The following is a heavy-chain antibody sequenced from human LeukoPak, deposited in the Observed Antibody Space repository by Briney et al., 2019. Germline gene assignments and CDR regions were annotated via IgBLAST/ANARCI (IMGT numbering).Heavy chain of an antibody. V-gene: IGHV1-24*01. J-gene: IGHJ4*02. D-gene: IGHD3-3*01. Sequence: ASVKVSCKVSGYTLTELSMHWVRQAPGKGLEWMGGFDPEDGETIYAQKFQGRVTMTEDTSTDTAYMELSSLRSEDTAVYYCATLSTSGYYRGGYYFDYWGQGTLVTASS. CDR2: FDPEDGET. CDR1: GYTLTELS. CDR3: ATLSTSGYYRGGYYFDY.